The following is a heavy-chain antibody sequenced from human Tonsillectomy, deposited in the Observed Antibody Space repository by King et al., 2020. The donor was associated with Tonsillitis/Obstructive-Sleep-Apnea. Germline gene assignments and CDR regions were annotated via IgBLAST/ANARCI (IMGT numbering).Heavy chain of an antibody. CDR2: TYYRSKWYN. J-gene: IGHJ6*02. CDR3: ARDPGGLRWKHYYYYYGMDV. V-gene: IGHV6-1*01. Sequence: VQLPQSGPGLVKPSQTLSLTCAISGDSVSSNSAAWNWIRQSPSRGLEWLGRTYYRSKWYNDYAVSVKSRITINPDTSKNQFSLQLNSVTPEDTAVYYCARDPGGLRWKHYYYYYGMDVWGQGTTVTVSS. D-gene: IGHD4-23*01. CDR1: GDSVSSNSAA.